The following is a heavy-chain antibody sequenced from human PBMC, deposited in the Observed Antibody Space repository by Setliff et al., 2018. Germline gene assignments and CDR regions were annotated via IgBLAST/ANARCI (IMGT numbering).Heavy chain of an antibody. V-gene: IGHV1-69*02. CDR2: IIPVLDIT. CDR1: GGPLNSYS. D-gene: IGHD3-22*01. CDR3: ARHPPPPNYFDIGALDS. Sequence: SVKVSCKASGGPLNSYSFSWVRQAPGQGLEWMGRIIPVLDITRYSQKFQGRVTITADKSTGIIYMELTGLRPDDTAVYYCARHPPPPNYFDIGALDSWGQGTLVTVSS. J-gene: IGHJ4*02.